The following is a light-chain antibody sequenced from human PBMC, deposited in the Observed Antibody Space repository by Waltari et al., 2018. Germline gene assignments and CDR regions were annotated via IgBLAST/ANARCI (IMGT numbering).Light chain of an antibody. J-gene: IGKJ2*01. CDR1: QSSSSW. V-gene: IGKV1-5*01. Sequence: DTQMTQSPSTLSASVGDTVTITCRASQSSSSWLAWDHQKPGKAPKPLICHASGLERGVPSRFSGGGSGVEFTLTISSLQPDDFATYYCQQYDTYPIYTFGQGTKLEIK. CDR2: HAS. CDR3: QQYDTYPIYT.